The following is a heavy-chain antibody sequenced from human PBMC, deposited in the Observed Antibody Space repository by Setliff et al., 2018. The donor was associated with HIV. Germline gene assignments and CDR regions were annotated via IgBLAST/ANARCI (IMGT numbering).Heavy chain of an antibody. Sequence: ASVKVSCAASGFIFSRYGMGWLRQAPGKGLEWLSVIRGSGGSTSYADSVKGRFTISRDNSKNMLFLQMSSLRADDTAVYYCARDRRGYQYESSGYPGFDPWGQGTLVTVSS. V-gene: IGHV3-23*01. CDR3: ARDRRGYQYESSGYPGFDP. CDR1: GFIFSRYG. CDR2: IRGSGGST. D-gene: IGHD3-22*01. J-gene: IGHJ5*02.